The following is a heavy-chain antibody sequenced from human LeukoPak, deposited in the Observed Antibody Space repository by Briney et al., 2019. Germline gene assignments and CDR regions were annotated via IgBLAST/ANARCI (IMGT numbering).Heavy chain of an antibody. V-gene: IGHV4-34*01. CDR1: GGSFSGYY. CDR3: ASGGGGRSYDFWSGYPSWFDP. Sequence: SETLSLTCAVYGGSFSGYYWSWIRQPPGKGLEWIGEINHSGSTNYNPSLKSRVTISVDTSKNQFSLKLSSVTAADTAVYYCASGGGGRSYDFWSGYPSWFDPWGQGTLVTVSS. CDR2: INHSGST. D-gene: IGHD3-3*01. J-gene: IGHJ5*02.